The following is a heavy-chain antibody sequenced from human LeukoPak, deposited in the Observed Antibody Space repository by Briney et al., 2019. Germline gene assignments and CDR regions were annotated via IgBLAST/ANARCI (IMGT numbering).Heavy chain of an antibody. V-gene: IGHV1-46*01. CDR3: ASGGSDSSGYYYPWY. D-gene: IGHD3-22*01. CDR1: GYSFTSYY. Sequence: GASVKVSCKASGYSFTSYYMHWVRQAPGQGLEWVGIINPSGGSTSYAQKFQGRVTMTRDTSTSTVYMELSSLRSEDTAVYYCASGGSDSSGYYYPWYWGQGTLVTVSS. J-gene: IGHJ4*02. CDR2: INPSGGST.